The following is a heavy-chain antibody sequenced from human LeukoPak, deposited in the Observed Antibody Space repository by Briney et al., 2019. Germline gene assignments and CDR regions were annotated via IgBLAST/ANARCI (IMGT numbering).Heavy chain of an antibody. CDR3: ARVPGGTQSSI. CDR1: GGTFSSYA. Sequence: GASVKVSCKASGGTFSSYAISWVRQAPGQGLEWMGGIIPIFGTANYAQKFQGRVTITADESTSTDYMELGSLRSEDTAVYYCARVPGGTQSSIWGQGTMVTVSS. J-gene: IGHJ3*02. CDR2: IIPIFGTA. V-gene: IGHV1-69*13. D-gene: IGHD6-13*01.